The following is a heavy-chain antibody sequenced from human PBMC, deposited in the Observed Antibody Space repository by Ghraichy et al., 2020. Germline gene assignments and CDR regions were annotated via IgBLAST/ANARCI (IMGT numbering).Heavy chain of an antibody. CDR2: FYSDDSR. D-gene: IGHD5-12*01. CDR3: ARHGTNGWLED. J-gene: IGHJ4*02. V-gene: IGHV3-53*01. Sequence: ESLNISCAASGFTVSNNYMSWVRQAPGKGLEWVSTFYSDDSRNYADSVKGRFFISRDNSYNTLYLQMNSLRAEDTAVYYCARHGTNGWLEDWGQGALVTVSS. CDR1: GFTVSNNY.